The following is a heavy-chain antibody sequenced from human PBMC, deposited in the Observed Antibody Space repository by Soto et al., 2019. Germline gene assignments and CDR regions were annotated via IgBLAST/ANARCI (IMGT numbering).Heavy chain of an antibody. CDR3: ARVRVPGIAVAGTYYYGMDV. CDR1: GGTFSSYA. V-gene: IGHV1-69*06. J-gene: IGHJ6*02. D-gene: IGHD6-19*01. Sequence: QVQLVQSGAEVKKPGSSVKVSCKASGGTFSSYAISWVRQAPGQGLEWMGGIIPIFGTANYAQKFQGRVTITADKSTSTAYMELSSLRSEDTAVYYCARVRVPGIAVAGTYYYGMDVWGQGTTVTVSS. CDR2: IIPIFGTA.